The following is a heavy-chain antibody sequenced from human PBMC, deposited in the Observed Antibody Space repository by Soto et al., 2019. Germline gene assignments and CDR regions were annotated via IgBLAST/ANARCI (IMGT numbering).Heavy chain of an antibody. Sequence: QVQLVQSGAEVKKPGASVNVSCTASGYTFTHYAIHWARHAPGQRLEWMGFINAGSGNTKYSQTFQGRLTFTKDTSASTAYMDLSSLRSEDTAIYYCARGLAADGAWGQGTLVTVSS. V-gene: IGHV1-3*01. J-gene: IGHJ5*02. D-gene: IGHD6-13*01. CDR3: ARGLAADGA. CDR1: GYTFTHYA. CDR2: INAGSGNT.